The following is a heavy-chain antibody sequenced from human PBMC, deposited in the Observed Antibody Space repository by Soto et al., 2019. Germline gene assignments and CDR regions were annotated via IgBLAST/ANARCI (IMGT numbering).Heavy chain of an antibody. CDR2: IYPGDSDT. Sequence: GESLKISCKDSGYSFTSYWIGWVRQMPGKGLEWMGIIYPGDSDTRYSPSFQGQVTISADKSISTAYLQWSSLKASDTAMYYCARLPHYYDSSGYYSPSYYYYYGMDVWGQGTTVTVSS. CDR1: GYSFTSYW. J-gene: IGHJ6*02. CDR3: ARLPHYYDSSGYYSPSYYYYYGMDV. D-gene: IGHD3-22*01. V-gene: IGHV5-51*01.